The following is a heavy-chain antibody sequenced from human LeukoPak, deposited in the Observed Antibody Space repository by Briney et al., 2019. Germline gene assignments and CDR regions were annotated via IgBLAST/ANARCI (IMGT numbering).Heavy chain of an antibody. V-gene: IGHV3-23*01. J-gene: IGHJ4*02. D-gene: IGHD5-18*01. CDR2: ISGSGGST. CDR1: GFTFSSYA. Sequence: GGSLRLSCAASGFTFSSYAMSWVRQAPGKGLEGVSAISGSGGSTYYADSVKGRFTISRDNSKNTLYLQMNSLRAEDTAVYYCAKDRGGYSYGDFDYWGQGTLVTVSS. CDR3: AKDRGGYSYGDFDY.